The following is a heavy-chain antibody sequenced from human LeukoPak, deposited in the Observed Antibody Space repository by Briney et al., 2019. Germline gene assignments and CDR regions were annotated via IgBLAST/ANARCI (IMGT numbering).Heavy chain of an antibody. CDR2: ISYDGSNK. D-gene: IGHD3-22*01. Sequence: GGSLRLSCAASGFTFSSYGMHWVRQAPGKGLEWVAVISYDGSNKYYADSVKGRFTISRDNSKNTLYLQMNSLRAEDTAVYYCAKGGSSGYYPDYFDYWGQGTLVTVSS. V-gene: IGHV3-30*18. CDR3: AKGGSSGYYPDYFDY. CDR1: GFTFSSYG. J-gene: IGHJ4*02.